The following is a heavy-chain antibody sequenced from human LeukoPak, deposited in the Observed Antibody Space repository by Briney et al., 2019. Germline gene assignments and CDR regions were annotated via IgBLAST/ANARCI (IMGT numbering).Heavy chain of an antibody. CDR1: GYTFTGYY. CDR3: ARVDSRGYNYFDY. J-gene: IGHJ4*02. Sequence: ASVKVSCKASGYTFTGYYMHWVRQAPGQGLEWMGWINPNSGGTNYAQKFQGWVTMTRDTSISTAYMELSRLRSDDTAVYYCARVDSRGYNYFDYWGQGTLVPSPQ. V-gene: IGHV1-2*04. CDR2: INPNSGGT. D-gene: IGHD3-22*01.